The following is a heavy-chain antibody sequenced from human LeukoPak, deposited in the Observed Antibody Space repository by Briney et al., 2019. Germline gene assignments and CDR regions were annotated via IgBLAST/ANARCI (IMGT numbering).Heavy chain of an antibody. CDR2: ISSSSTI. V-gene: IGHV3-48*01. CDR1: GFTFSSYS. CDR3: ARGEAYYYDSSGEFDY. J-gene: IGHJ4*02. Sequence: GGSLRLSCAASGFTFSSYSMNWVRQAPGKGLEWVSYISSSSTIYYADSVKGRFTISRDNAKNSLYLQMNSLRAEDTAVYYCARGEAYYYDSSGEFDYWGQGTLVTVSP. D-gene: IGHD3-22*01.